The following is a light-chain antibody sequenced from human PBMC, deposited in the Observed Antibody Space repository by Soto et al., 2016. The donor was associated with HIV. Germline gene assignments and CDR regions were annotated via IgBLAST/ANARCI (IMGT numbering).Light chain of an antibody. CDR1: QGIRNE. CDR3: QQTYNTRMYT. V-gene: IGKV1-6*01. J-gene: IGKJ2*01. Sequence: IQMTQSPSTLSASVGDRVTITCRASQGIRNELGWYQQKPGKAPKLLIYAASSLGSGVPLRFSGSGSGTDFTLTISSLQPEDFATYYCQQTYNTRMYTFGQGTKLEIK. CDR2: AAS.